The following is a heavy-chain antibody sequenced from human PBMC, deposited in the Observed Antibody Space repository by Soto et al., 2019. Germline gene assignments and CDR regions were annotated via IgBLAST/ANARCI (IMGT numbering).Heavy chain of an antibody. CDR3: ARGYYYYDSSGYSYGYYYGMDV. D-gene: IGHD3-22*01. Sequence: ASVKVSCKASGGTFSSYAISWVRQAPGQGLEWMGWISAYNGNTNYAQKLQGRVTMTTDTSTSTAYMELRSLRSDDTAVYYCARGYYYYDSSGYSYGYYYGMDVWGQGTTVTVSS. J-gene: IGHJ6*02. CDR1: GGTFSSYA. CDR2: ISAYNGNT. V-gene: IGHV1-18*01.